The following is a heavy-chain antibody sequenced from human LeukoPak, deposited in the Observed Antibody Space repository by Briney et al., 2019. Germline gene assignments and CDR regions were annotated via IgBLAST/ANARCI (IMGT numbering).Heavy chain of an antibody. D-gene: IGHD3-9*01. CDR2: ISHSGST. CDR1: GGSFSGYY. Sequence: PSETLSLTCAVYGGSFSGYYWSWIRQPPGKGLEWIGEISHSGSTNYNPSLKSRVTISVDTSKNQFSLKLSSVTAADTAVYYCARGRGILRYFDWLLRSNFDYWGQGTLVTVSS. V-gene: IGHV4-34*01. CDR3: ARGRGILRYFDWLLRSNFDY. J-gene: IGHJ4*02.